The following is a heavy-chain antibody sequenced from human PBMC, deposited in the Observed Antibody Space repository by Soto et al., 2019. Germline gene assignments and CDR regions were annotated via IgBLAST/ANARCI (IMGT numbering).Heavy chain of an antibody. CDR1: GFTFDDYA. CDR2: ISWNSGSI. J-gene: IGHJ4*02. CDR3: AKAVKTIAAALAL. D-gene: IGHD6-13*01. V-gene: IGHV3-9*01. Sequence: EVQLVESGGGLVQPGRSLRLSCAASGFTFDDYAMHWVRQAPGKGLEWVSGISWNSGSIGYADSVKGRFTISRDNAKNSLYLQMNSLRAEDTALYYCAKAVKTIAAALALWGQGTLVTVSS.